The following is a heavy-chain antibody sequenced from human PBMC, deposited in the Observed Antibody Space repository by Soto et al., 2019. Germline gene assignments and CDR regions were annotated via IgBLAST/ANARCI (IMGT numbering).Heavy chain of an antibody. CDR1: GYTFTSYA. CDR2: INAGNGNT. J-gene: IGHJ2*01. CDR3: ARGGSRYWYFDL. V-gene: IGHV1-3*01. Sequence: QVQLLQSGAEVKKPWASVKVSCKASGYTFTSYAMHCVRQAPGQRLERMGWINAGNGNTKYSQKFQGRVTITRDTSASTAYMELSSLRSEETAVYCCARGGSRYWYFDLWGRGTLVTVSS. D-gene: IGHD1-26*01.